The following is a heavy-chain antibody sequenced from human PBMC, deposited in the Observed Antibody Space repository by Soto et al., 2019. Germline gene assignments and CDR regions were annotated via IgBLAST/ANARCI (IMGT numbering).Heavy chain of an antibody. V-gene: IGHV4-39*01. J-gene: IGHJ4*02. D-gene: IGHD3-3*01. CDR1: GGSTRSSSYY. Sequence: SETLSLTCTVSGGSTRSSSYYWGWVRQPPGKGLEWIGSMSYTTTSYYAPSLRSRAVISVDTAKNQFSLRLSSVTAADTAVYYCARHGRPDITIFGVAAYNFVTWGQRTLVAVAS. CDR3: ARHGRPDITIFGVAAYNFVT. CDR2: MSYTTTS.